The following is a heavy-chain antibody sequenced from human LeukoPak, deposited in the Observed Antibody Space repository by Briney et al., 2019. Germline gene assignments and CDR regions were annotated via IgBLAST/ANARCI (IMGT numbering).Heavy chain of an antibody. CDR1: GFTLRSYA. CDR3: ARVPGVTRYFDY. J-gene: IGHJ4*02. V-gene: IGHV3-23*01. Sequence: PGGSLRLSCAAPGFTLRSYAMSWVRQAPGKGLEWVSGIIGSGGSTYYADSVKGRFTISRDNAKNSLYLQMNSLRAEDTAVYYCARVPGVTRYFDYWGQGILVTVSS. CDR2: IIGSGGST. D-gene: IGHD4-23*01.